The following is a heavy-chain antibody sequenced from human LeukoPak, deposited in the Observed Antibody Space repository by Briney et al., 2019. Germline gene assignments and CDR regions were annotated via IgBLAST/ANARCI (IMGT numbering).Heavy chain of an antibody. D-gene: IGHD1-7*01. CDR3: AKEGRDWNYVSH. CDR1: RFTFSNYW. V-gene: IGHV3-23*01. Sequence: GGSLRLSCAASRFTFSNYWMSWVRQAPGKGLERVSAISGSGGSTYYADSVKGRFTISRDNSKNTLYLQMNSLRAEDTAVYYCAKEGRDWNYVSHWGQGTLVTVSS. J-gene: IGHJ4*02. CDR2: ISGSGGST.